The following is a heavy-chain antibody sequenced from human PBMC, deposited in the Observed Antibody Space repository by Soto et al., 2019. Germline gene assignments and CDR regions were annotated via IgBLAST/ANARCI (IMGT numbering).Heavy chain of an antibody. CDR2: MQPAGER. CDR3: VEGGVRGISGEWFDT. D-gene: IGHD3-10*01. J-gene: IGHJ5*02. V-gene: IGHV3-13*01. CDR1: GFTFSSHD. Sequence: EVQLVESGGSLVQPGGSLRLSCAASGFTFSSHDMHWVRQVTGKGLEGVSGMQPAGERKYSASVMGRFTISRENAKNSFHLQMNSLRGEDTAVYYCVEGGVRGISGEWFDTWGQGTLVTVSS.